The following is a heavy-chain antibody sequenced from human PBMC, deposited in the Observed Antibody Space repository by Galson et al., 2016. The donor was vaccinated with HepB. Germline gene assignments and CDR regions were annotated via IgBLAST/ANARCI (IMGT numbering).Heavy chain of an antibody. V-gene: IGHV3-23*01. CDR3: AKADQCSYFDY. J-gene: IGHJ4*01. Sequence: SLRLSCAASGFTFTTYAINWFRQTPGKGLEWVSAISTNGDTTFYADSVKGRFSVFRDNSRYAVYLQMKTLRAEDTAVYYCAKADQCSYFDYWGQGTPVTGPS. CDR2: ISTNGDTT. CDR1: GFTFTTYA. D-gene: IGHD2-2*01.